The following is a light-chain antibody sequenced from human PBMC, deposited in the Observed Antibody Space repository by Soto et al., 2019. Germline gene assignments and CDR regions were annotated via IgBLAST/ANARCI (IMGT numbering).Light chain of an antibody. Sequence: EIVFTQYPGTLSLAPGERATLSCRASQTISSNYLAWYQQRPGQAPRLLIHGASTRAIGIPDRCSGSGSGAYFILTVSRMEPEDFAVYYCQQYDTSPRTFGQGTKVDIK. J-gene: IGKJ1*01. CDR3: QQYDTSPRT. CDR1: QTISSNY. V-gene: IGKV3-20*01. CDR2: GAS.